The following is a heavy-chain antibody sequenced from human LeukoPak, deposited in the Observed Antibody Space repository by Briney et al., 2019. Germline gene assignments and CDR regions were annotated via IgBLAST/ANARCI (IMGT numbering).Heavy chain of an antibody. J-gene: IGHJ6*03. Sequence: GGSLRLSCAASGFTFSSYAMHWVRQAPGKGLEWVSSISSSSSYIYYADSVKGRFTISRDNAKNSLYLQMNSLRAEDTAVYYCARETYYYDSSGYYYYYYYMDVWGKGTTVTVSS. CDR3: ARETYYYDSSGYYYYYYYMDV. V-gene: IGHV3-21*01. CDR1: GFTFSSYA. D-gene: IGHD3-22*01. CDR2: ISSSSSYI.